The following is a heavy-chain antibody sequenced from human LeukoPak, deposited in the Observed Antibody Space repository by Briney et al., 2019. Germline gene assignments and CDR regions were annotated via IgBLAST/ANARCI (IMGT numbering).Heavy chain of an antibody. V-gene: IGHV4-38-2*01. CDR2: IYYSGST. J-gene: IGHJ4*02. Sequence: GTLRLSCAASRFTFSTYVMTWVRQPPGKGLEWIGSIYYSGSTYYNPSLKSRVTISVDTSKNQFSLKLSSVTAADTAVYYCARVSWFGELPNYWGQGILVSVSS. CDR1: RFTFSTYV. CDR3: ARVSWFGELPNY. D-gene: IGHD3-10*01.